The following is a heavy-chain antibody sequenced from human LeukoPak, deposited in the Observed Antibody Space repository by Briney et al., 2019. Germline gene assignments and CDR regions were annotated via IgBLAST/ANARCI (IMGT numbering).Heavy chain of an antibody. CDR2: INHSGST. CDR3: VRVREYSSGWSHRDYYYYYMDV. D-gene: IGHD6-19*01. CDR1: GGSFSGYY. V-gene: IGHV4-34*01. Sequence: SETLSLTCAVYGGSFSGYYWSWIRQPPGKGLEWIGEINHSGSTKYNPSLKSRVTISVGTSKNQFSLKLSSVTAADTAVYYCVRVREYSSGWSHRDYYYYYMDVWGKGTTVTVSS. J-gene: IGHJ6*03.